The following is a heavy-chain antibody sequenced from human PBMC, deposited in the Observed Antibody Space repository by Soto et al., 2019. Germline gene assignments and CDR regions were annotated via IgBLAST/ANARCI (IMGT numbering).Heavy chain of an antibody. V-gene: IGHV1-18*01. J-gene: IGHJ6*02. CDR3: ARYFAVNACYSRNYYARDV. CDR2: ISPYNGNT. CDR1: GYTFRNYI. Sequence: QVQLVQSAGEVKKPGASAIVSCQASGYTFRNYIIAWLRQAPGQGLEWMGWISPYNGNTNYARQFRGRVTLTTDASTSAAYVELRNLGSDDAATYYCARYFAVNACYSRNYYARDVRGQGTTVSVSS. D-gene: IGHD2-21*02.